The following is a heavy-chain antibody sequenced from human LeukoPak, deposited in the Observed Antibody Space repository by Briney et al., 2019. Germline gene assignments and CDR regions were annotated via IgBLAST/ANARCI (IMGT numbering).Heavy chain of an antibody. CDR2: IYSGGST. V-gene: IGHV3-53*01. J-gene: IGHJ4*02. CDR1: GFTVSSNY. Sequence: PGGSLRLSCAASGFTVSSNYMSWVRQAPGKGLEWVSVIYSGGSTYYADSVKGRFTISRDNSKNTLYLQMNSLRAEDTAVYYCARSYGDYGDLRDYWGQGTLVTVSS. CDR3: ARSYGDYGDLRDY. D-gene: IGHD4-17*01.